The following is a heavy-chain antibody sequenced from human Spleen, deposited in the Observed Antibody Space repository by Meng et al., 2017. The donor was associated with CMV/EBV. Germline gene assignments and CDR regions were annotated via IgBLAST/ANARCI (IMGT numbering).Heavy chain of an antibody. J-gene: IGHJ4*02. CDR3: TSGPNPYYFDW. CDR2: IDMSGTT. Sequence: QVQRQAWGPGQVKPSETLSLTFTVSGGSITSYYWSWIRQPAGKGLECIGRIDMSGTTNYNPSLKSRVTMSLDTSRNQFSLKMTSVTAADTAVYYCTSGPNPYYFDWWGQGTLVTVSS. V-gene: IGHV4-4*07. CDR1: GGSITSYY.